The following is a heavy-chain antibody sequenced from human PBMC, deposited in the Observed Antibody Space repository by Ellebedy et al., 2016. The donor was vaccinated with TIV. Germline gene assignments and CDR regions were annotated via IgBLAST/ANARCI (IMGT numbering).Heavy chain of an antibody. CDR3: ARGRTTMDTKPNYLDS. CDR2: IDTSGKT. CDR1: GGSISSYY. V-gene: IGHV4-4*07. D-gene: IGHD5-18*01. Sequence: GSLRLSXVVAGGSISSYYWSWIRQPAGKGLEWIGHIDTSGKTDYNPALKRRVTISVDTPKNQFSLKLTYVTAADMGVYYCARGRTTMDTKPNYLDSWGQGTRVTVSS. J-gene: IGHJ4*02.